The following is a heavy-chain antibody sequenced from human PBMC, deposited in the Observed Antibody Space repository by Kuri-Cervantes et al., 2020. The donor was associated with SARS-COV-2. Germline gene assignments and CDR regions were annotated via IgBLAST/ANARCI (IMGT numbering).Heavy chain of an antibody. CDR1: GFTFSSYE. V-gene: IGHV3-23*01. CDR2: ISGSGGST. D-gene: IGHD6-19*01. Sequence: GESLKISCAASGFTFSSYEMNWVRQAPGKGLEWVSAISGSGGSTYYADSVKGRFTISRDNSKNTLYLQMNSLRAEDTAVYYCAKAGGWYSSFFDYWGQGTLVTVSS. CDR3: AKAGGWYSSFFDY. J-gene: IGHJ4*02.